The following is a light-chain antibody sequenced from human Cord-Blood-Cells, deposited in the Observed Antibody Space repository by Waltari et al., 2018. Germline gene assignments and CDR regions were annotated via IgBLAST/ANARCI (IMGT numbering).Light chain of an antibody. CDR2: DVS. J-gene: IGLJ2*01. CDR1: SSDVGGYNY. CDR3: CSYAGSYNVV. Sequence: QSALTQPRSVSGSPGQSVTISCTGTSSDVGGYNYVPWYQQHPGKAPKLMIYDVSKRPSGVPYRFSGSKSGNTASLTISGLQAEDEADYYCCSYAGSYNVVFGGGTKLTVL. V-gene: IGLV2-11*01.